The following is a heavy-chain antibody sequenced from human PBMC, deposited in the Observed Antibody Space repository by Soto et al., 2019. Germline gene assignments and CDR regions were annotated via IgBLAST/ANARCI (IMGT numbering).Heavy chain of an antibody. J-gene: IGHJ5*02. CDR3: ARVGTVSGP. CDR1: GGTFSTYA. CDR2: IIPLNGTA. D-gene: IGHD4-17*01. Sequence: GASVKVSCKTSGGTFSTYAIYWVRQAPGQGLEWMGAIIPLNGTADYAQKFQGRVTITADASTSTAYMELRSLRSDDTAVYYCARVGTVSGPWGQGTLVTVSS. V-gene: IGHV1-69*13.